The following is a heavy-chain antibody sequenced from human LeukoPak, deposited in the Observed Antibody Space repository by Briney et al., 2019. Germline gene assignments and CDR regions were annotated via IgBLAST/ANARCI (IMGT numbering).Heavy chain of an antibody. J-gene: IGHJ6*03. Sequence: SQTLSLTCAISGDSVSSNSAAWNWIRQSPSRGLEWLGRTYYRSKWYNDYAVSVKSRITINPDTSKNQFSLQLNSVTPEGTAVYYCARGTAREGVPYNWNDGTGHYYYMDVWGKGTTVTVSS. V-gene: IGHV6-1*01. CDR2: TYYRSKWYN. CDR1: GDSVSSNSAA. CDR3: ARGTAREGVPYNWNDGTGHYYYMDV. D-gene: IGHD1-20*01.